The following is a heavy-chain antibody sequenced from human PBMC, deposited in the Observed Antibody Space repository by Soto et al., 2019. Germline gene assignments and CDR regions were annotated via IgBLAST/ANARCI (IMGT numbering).Heavy chain of an antibody. J-gene: IGHJ4*02. CDR1: GFTFSSYA. CDR3: ANLGWDIGVVVAAPVCCPFDY. Sequence: GGSLRLSCAASGFTFSSYAMSWVRQAPGKGLEWVSAISGSGGSTYYADSVKGRFTISRDNSKNTLYLQMNSLRAEDTAVYYCANLGWDIGVVVAAPVCCPFDYWGQGTLVTVAS. V-gene: IGHV3-23*01. CDR2: ISGSGGST. D-gene: IGHD2-15*01.